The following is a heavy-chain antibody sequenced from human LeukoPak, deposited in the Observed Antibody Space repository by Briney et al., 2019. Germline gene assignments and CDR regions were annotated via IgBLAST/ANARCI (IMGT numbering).Heavy chain of an antibody. J-gene: IGHJ6*02. D-gene: IGHD5-18*01. CDR3: AKDPSRVVQLWSPPPMDV. CDR1: GFTFSSYA. CDR2: ISGSGGST. Sequence: PGGSLRLSCAASGFTFSSYAMSWVRQAPGKGLEWVSAISGSGGSTYYADSVKGRFTISRDNSKNTLYLQMNSLRAEDTAVYYCAKDPSRVVQLWSPPPMDVWGQGTTVIVSS. V-gene: IGHV3-23*01.